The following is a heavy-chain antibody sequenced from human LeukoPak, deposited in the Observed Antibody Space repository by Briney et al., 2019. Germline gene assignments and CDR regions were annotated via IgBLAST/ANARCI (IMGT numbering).Heavy chain of an antibody. V-gene: IGHV3-30*02. CDR2: RQYDESNK. CDR3: AKDVYQSAGVGY. J-gene: IGHJ4*02. CDR1: GFTFISYG. Sequence: GGSLRLSCAASGFTFISYGIQWVRQAPRRGLEWVAFRQYDESNKYYADCVKGRFTISRDNSKNTLYLQMNSLRPEDTSVYYCAKDVYQSAGVGYWGQGTLVTVSS. D-gene: IGHD5/OR15-5a*01.